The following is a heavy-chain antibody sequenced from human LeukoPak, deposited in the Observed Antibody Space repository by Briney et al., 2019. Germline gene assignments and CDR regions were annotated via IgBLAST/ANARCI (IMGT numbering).Heavy chain of an antibody. D-gene: IGHD3-10*01. V-gene: IGHV4-31*03. CDR1: DGSISSGGYY. Sequence: SETLSLTCTGSDGSISSGGYYWSWIRQHPGKGLEWIGYIYYSGSTYYNPSLKSRVTISVDTSKNQFSLKLSSVTAADTAVYYCARVRTMVRGVPFDYWGQGTLVTVSS. J-gene: IGHJ4*02. CDR2: IYYSGST. CDR3: ARVRTMVRGVPFDY.